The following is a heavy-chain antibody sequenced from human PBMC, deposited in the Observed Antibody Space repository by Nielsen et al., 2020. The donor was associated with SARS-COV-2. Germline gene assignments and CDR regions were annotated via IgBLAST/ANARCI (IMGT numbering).Heavy chain of an antibody. J-gene: IGHJ4*02. CDR1: GGSISSYY. CDR2: IYYSGST. Sequence: SETLSLTCTVSGGSISSYYWSWIRQPPGKGLEWIGSIYYSGSTNYNPSLKSRVTISVDTSKNQFSLKLSSVTAADTAVYYCARASPRTIFGVVIIGGSLDYWGQGTLVTVSS. V-gene: IGHV4-59*01. D-gene: IGHD3-3*01. CDR3: ARASPRTIFGVVIIGGSLDY.